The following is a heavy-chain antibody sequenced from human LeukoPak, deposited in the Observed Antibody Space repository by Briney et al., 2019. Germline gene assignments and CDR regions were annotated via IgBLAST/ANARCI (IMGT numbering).Heavy chain of an antibody. D-gene: IGHD6-13*01. CDR1: GFSISSGSY. Sequence: PSENLSLTCTVSGFSISSGSYWGWVRQPPGKGLEWMGEIYHSGSTNYNPSLKSRVTISVDKSKNQFSLKLSSVTAADTAVYYCARGRYHSSSWSRALVGWGQATLVTVSS. V-gene: IGHV4-38-2*02. J-gene: IGHJ4*02. CDR3: ARGRYHSSSWSRALVG. CDR2: IYHSGST.